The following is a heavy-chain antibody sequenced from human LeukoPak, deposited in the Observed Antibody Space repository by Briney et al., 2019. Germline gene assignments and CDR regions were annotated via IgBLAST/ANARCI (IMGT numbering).Heavy chain of an antibody. CDR2: ISSDGGGT. J-gene: IGHJ3*01. V-gene: IGHV3-64*02. D-gene: IGHD6-13*01. CDR3: ARRGYSISLAQVRGAFDL. CDR1: GFAFESYA. Sequence: GGSLRLSCAASGFAFESYAMHWVRQAPGKGLEYVSAISSDGGGTYYADSVKDRFTISRDNSKNTLFLQMGSLRPEDMAVYYCARRGYSISLAQVRGAFDLWGHGTMATVSS.